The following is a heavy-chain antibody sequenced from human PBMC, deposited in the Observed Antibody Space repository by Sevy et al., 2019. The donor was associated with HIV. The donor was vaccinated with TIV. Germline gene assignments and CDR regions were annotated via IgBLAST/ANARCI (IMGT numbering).Heavy chain of an antibody. V-gene: IGHV1-2*02. CDR2: INPNSGGT. CDR3: ARSRLGLCYYYYGMDV. D-gene: IGHD3-3*02. J-gene: IGHJ6*02. CDR1: GFTFTGYY. Sequence: ASVKVSCKASGFTFTGYYMHWVRQAPGQGLEWMGWINPNSGGTNYALKFQGRVTMTRDTSISTAYMELSRLRSDDTAVYYCARSRLGLCYYYYGMDVWGHGTTVTVSS.